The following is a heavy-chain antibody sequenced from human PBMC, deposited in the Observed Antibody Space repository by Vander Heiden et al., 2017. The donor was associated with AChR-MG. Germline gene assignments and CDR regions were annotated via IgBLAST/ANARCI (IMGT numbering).Heavy chain of an antibody. D-gene: IGHD6-13*01. J-gene: IGHJ4*02. CDR1: GFTFGSYA. CDR2: ITNSGGDT. V-gene: IGHV3-23*01. CDR3: VKGSAEARPYYFDY. Sequence: EVQLLESGGALVQPGGSLRLSCAVSGFTFGSYAMSWVRQAPGKGLEWVSAITNSGGDTYHADSLKGRFTISRDNSKNTLSLQMNSLRAEDTALYYCVKGSAEARPYYFDYWGQGTLVTVSS.